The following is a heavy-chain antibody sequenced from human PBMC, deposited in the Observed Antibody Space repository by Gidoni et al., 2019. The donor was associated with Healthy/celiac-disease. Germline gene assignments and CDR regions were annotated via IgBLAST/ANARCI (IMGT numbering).Heavy chain of an antibody. Sequence: QVQMVQSGAAVKKPGASVKVSRKVSGYTLSELSMHWVRQAPGKGLEWMGGFDPEDGETIYAQKLQGRVTMTEDTSTDTAYMELSSLRSEDTAVYYCVTVVREYFQHWGQGTLVTVSS. CDR1: GYTLSELS. V-gene: IGHV1-24*01. CDR2: FDPEDGET. CDR3: VTVVREYFQH. D-gene: IGHD3-10*01. J-gene: IGHJ1*01.